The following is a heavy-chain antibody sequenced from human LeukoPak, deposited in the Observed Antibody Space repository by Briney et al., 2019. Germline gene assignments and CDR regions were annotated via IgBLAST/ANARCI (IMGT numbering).Heavy chain of an antibody. CDR1: GFTFSSYA. V-gene: IGHV3-23*01. CDR3: AKDARVDTAMVLSTHFDY. J-gene: IGHJ4*02. D-gene: IGHD5-18*01. Sequence: GASLRLSCAASGFTFSSYAMSWVRQAPGKGREWVSAISGSGGSTYYADSVKGRFTISRDNSQNTLYLQMNSLRAEDTAVYYCAKDARVDTAMVLSTHFDYWGQGTLVTVSS. CDR2: ISGSGGST.